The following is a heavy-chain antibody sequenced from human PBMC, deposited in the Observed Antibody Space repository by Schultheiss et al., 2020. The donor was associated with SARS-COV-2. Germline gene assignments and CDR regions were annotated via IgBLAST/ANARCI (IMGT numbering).Heavy chain of an antibody. D-gene: IGHD1-26*01. CDR3: ARGRWELPDDC. CDR1: GYTFTNYD. CDR2: MNANYGTT. J-gene: IGHJ4*02. Sequence: ASVKVSCKASGYTFTNYDVNWLRQATGQGPEWMGWMNANYGTTGYAQKFQVRVTMTRDTAISTAYLELNSLTSEDTAVYYCARGRWELPDDCWGQGTLVTVSS. V-gene: IGHV1-8*01.